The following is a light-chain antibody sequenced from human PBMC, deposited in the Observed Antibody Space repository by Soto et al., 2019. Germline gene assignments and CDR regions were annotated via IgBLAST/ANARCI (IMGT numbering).Light chain of an antibody. CDR3: QQLKSYVT. CDR1: QGISNY. J-gene: IGKJ5*01. CDR2: GAT. V-gene: IGKV1-9*01. Sequence: IQLTQSPSSLSASVGDRVTITCRASQGISNYLAWYQQKPGKTPRLLIYGATTLESGVPSRFSGSGSGTDFAPTISCLQPEDFATYYCQQLKSYVTFGEGTRLEIK.